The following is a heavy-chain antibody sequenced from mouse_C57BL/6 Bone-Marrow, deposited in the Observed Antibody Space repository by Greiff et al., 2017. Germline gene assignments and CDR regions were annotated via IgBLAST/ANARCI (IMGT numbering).Heavy chain of an antibody. CDR1: GFTFSDYG. CDR2: ISSGSSTI. V-gene: IGHV5-17*01. J-gene: IGHJ2*01. Sequence: EVKVVESGGGLVKPGGSLKLSCAASGFTFSDYGMHWVRQAPEKGLEWVAYISSGSSTIYYADTVKGRFTISRDNAKNTLFLQMTSLRSEDTAMYYCARAGTENFDYWGQGTTLTVSS. CDR3: ARAGTENFDY. D-gene: IGHD3-3*01.